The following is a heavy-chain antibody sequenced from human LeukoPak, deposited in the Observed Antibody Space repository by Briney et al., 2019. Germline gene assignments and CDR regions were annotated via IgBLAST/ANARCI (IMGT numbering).Heavy chain of an antibody. Sequence: GGSLRLSCAASGFTSGFTFSDAWMSWIRQAPGKGLEWVGRVKSKTAGGATDYAAPVKGRFTISRDDSKNTLYLQMNSLRVEDTAVYYCTRELWPGDYWGQGILVTVSS. CDR2: VKSKTAGGAT. D-gene: IGHD3-16*01. J-gene: IGHJ4*02. CDR1: GFTSGFTFSDAW. CDR3: TRELWPGDY. V-gene: IGHV3-15*01.